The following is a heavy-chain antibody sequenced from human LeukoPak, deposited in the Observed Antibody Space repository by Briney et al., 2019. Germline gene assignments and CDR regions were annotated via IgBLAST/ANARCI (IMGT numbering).Heavy chain of an antibody. CDR2: IYYSGST. J-gene: IGHJ3*02. CDR1: GGSISSYY. Sequence: SETLSLTCTVSGGSISSYYWSWIRQPAGKGLEWIGYIYYSGSTNYNPSLKSRVTISVDTSKNQFSLKLSSVTAADTAVYYCARVDDLNAFDIWGQGTMVTVSS. V-gene: IGHV4-59*01. CDR3: ARVDDLNAFDI. D-gene: IGHD3-3*01.